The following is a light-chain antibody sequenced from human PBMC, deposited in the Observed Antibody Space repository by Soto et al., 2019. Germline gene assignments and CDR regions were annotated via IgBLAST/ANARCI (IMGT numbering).Light chain of an antibody. Sequence: EIVMTQSPLSLPVTAGEPASISCRSSQSLLRSNGCNYLDWYLQKQGQSPQPLINLAPNRASGVPERFSGTESGTNFSLVISRVEAEDDGVYYCMQSLQAPLTCRGGTKAEIK. CDR2: LAP. J-gene: IGKJ4*01. CDR1: QSLLRSNGCNY. CDR3: MQSLQAPLT. V-gene: IGKV2-28*01.